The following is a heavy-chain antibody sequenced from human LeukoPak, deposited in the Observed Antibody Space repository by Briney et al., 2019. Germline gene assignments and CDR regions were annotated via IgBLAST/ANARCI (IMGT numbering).Heavy chain of an antibody. CDR3: ARQALGTGTFDY. CDR2: INHSGST. Sequence: SETLSLTCAVYGGSFSGYYWSWIRQPPGKGLEWIGEINHSGSTNYNPSLKSRVTISVDTSKNQLSLKLSSVTAADTAVYYCARQALGTGTFDYWGQGTLVTVSS. CDR1: GGSFSGYY. D-gene: IGHD1-1*01. V-gene: IGHV4-34*01. J-gene: IGHJ4*02.